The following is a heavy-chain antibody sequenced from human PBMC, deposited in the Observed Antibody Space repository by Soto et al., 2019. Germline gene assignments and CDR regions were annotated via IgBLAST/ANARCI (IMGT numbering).Heavy chain of an antibody. V-gene: IGHV4-59*01. CDR3: VRFHLGGNSVEDFDY. D-gene: IGHD2-21*02. J-gene: IGHJ4*02. CDR1: GGSISSYY. Sequence: QVQLQESGPGLVKPSETLSLTCTVSGGSISSYYWSWIRQPPGKGLEWIGYIYYSGSTNYNPSLKSRVTISVDTSKNQFSLKLSSVTAADTAVYYCVRFHLGGNSVEDFDYWGQGTLVTVSS. CDR2: IYYSGST.